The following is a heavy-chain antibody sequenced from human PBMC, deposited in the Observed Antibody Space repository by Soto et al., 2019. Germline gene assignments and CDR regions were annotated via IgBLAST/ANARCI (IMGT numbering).Heavy chain of an antibody. CDR1: GYTFTSYA. CDR3: AGVYYYDSSGYYVWAFDI. D-gene: IGHD3-22*01. CDR2: INAGNGNT. V-gene: IGHV1-3*01. Sequence: ASVKVSCKASGYTFTSYAMHWVRQAPGQRLEWMGWINAGNGNTKYSQKFQGRVTITRDTSASTAYMELSSLRSEDTAVYYCAGVYYYDSSGYYVWAFDIWGQGTVVTVSS. J-gene: IGHJ3*02.